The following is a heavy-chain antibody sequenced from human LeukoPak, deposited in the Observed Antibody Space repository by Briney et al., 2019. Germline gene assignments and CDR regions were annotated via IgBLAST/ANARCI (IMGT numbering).Heavy chain of an antibody. J-gene: IGHJ6*03. V-gene: IGHV4-39*01. Sequence: SETLSLTCTVSGGSISSSSYYWDWIRQPPGKGLEWIGSIYYSGSTYYNPSLKSRVTISVDTSKNQLSLKLSAVTAADTAVYYCASVRRGFGESSKYYSYYYMDVWGNGTTVPIS. CDR2: IYYSGST. CDR3: ASVRRGFGESSKYYSYYYMDV. D-gene: IGHD3-10*01. CDR1: GGSISSSSYY.